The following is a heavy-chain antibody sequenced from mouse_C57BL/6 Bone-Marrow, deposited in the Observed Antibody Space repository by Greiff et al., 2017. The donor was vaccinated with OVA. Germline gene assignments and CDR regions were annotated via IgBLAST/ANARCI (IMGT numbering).Heavy chain of an antibody. CDR3: ARSIYYYGSSYYPVYAMDY. CDR1: GFSLTSYG. J-gene: IGHJ4*01. CDR2: IWGVGST. V-gene: IGHV2-6*01. D-gene: IGHD1-1*01. Sequence: VHLVESGPGLVAPSQSLSITCTVSGFSLTSYGVDWVRQSPGKGLEWLGVIWGVGSTNYNSALKSRLSLSKDNSKSQVFLKMNSLQTDDTAMYYCARSIYYYGSSYYPVYAMDYWGQGTSVTVSS.